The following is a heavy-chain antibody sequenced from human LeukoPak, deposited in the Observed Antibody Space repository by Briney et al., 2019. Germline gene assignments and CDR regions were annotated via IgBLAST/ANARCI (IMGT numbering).Heavy chain of an antibody. CDR2: ISTYNGNT. D-gene: IGHD3-10*01. CDR1: GYTFTSYG. Sequence: VASVKVSCKASGYTFTSYGISWVRQAPGQGLEWMGWISTYNGNTNYAQNLQGRVTMTTDPSTSTAYMERRSLRSDDTAVYYCARSPSPLLWFGELLSLDYWGQGTLVTVSS. CDR3: ARSPSPLLWFGELLSLDY. J-gene: IGHJ4*02. V-gene: IGHV1-18*01.